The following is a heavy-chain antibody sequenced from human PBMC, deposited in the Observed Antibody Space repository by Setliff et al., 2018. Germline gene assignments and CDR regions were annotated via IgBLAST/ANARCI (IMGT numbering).Heavy chain of an antibody. V-gene: IGHV1-18*04. J-gene: IGHJ5*02. CDR3: ERLVRHCTRISRQRTSEADL. Sequence: AASVKVSCKASGYTFTNSIMNWVRQAPGQGLEWMGWISAYNGNTYHAQKFQDRLSMTTDTSTSTAYMELRSLRADDTAVYYCERLVRHCTRISRQRTSEADLWGQGTQVTVSS. CDR2: ISAYNGNT. CDR1: GYTFTNSI. D-gene: IGHD2-15*01.